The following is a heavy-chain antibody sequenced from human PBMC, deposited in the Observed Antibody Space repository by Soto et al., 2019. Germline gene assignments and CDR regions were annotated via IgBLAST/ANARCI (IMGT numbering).Heavy chain of an antibody. J-gene: IGHJ3*02. CDR1: GFTFDDYA. V-gene: IGHV3-9*01. D-gene: IGHD3-10*01. CDR3: ARATSGGFDM. CDR2: ISWNRGNI. Sequence: PGGSLRLSCAASGFTFDDYAMHWVRQAPGKGLEWVSGISWNRGNIDYVDSVKGRFTISRDNAKNSLYLQMNSLRAEDTAVYYYARATSGGFDMWGQGKMATVSS.